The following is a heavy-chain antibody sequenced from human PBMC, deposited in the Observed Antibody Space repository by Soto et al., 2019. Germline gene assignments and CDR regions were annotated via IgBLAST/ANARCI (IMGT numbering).Heavy chain of an antibody. Sequence: ASVKVSCKASGYTFTSYAMHWVRQAPGQRLEWMGWINAGNGNTKYSQKFQGRVTITRDTTASTAYMELSSLRSEDTAVYYCAREKEDCSSTSCYADNWFEPLGQGTLVTVSS. J-gene: IGHJ5*02. V-gene: IGHV1-3*01. D-gene: IGHD2-2*01. CDR3: AREKEDCSSTSCYADNWFEP. CDR2: INAGNGNT. CDR1: GYTFTSYA.